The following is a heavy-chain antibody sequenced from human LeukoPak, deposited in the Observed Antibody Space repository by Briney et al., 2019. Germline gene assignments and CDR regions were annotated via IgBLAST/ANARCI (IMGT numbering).Heavy chain of an antibody. J-gene: IGHJ3*02. CDR1: GGTFTSYA. Sequence: VAAVTVSFKASGGTFTSYAISWVRQAPGQGREWRGGIIPIFGTAKYTQKFQGRVTITADESTSTAYMELSSLTSDYLAVYYCARDQSENYYGSGTYSPDAFDIWGQGTMVTVSS. D-gene: IGHD3-10*01. V-gene: IGHV1-69*13. CDR3: ARDQSENYYGSGTYSPDAFDI. CDR2: IIPIFGTA.